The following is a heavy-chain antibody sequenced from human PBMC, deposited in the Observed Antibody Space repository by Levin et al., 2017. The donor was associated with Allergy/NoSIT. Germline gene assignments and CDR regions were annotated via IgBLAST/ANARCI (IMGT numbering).Heavy chain of an antibody. V-gene: IGHV4-61*01. D-gene: IGHD3-10*01. CDR2: IYYSGST. J-gene: IGHJ5*02. Sequence: SCTVSGGSVSSGSYYWSWIRQPPGKGLEWIGYIYYSGSTNYNPSLKSRVTISVDTSKNQFSLKLSSVTAADTAVYYCARDRLDYYGSGSAYNWFDPWGQGTLVTVSS. CDR1: GGSVSSGSYY. CDR3: ARDRLDYYGSGSAYNWFDP.